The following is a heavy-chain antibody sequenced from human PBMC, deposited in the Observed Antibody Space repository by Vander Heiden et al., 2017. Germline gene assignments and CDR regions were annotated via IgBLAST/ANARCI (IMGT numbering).Heavy chain of an antibody. D-gene: IGHD1-1*01. CDR2: IKSKTDGGTK. CDR1: GFTFSHAW. J-gene: IGHJ3*02. Sequence: EVQLVESAGGLVKPGGSLRLSCAASGFTFSHAWMSWVRQATGKGLEWVGRIKSKTDGGTKDYAAPVKGRFTISRDDSKNTLYLQMKIMKTEETAVYYFTPMGRWNGIYAFDIWGQGTMVTVYS. CDR3: TPMGRWNGIYAFDI. V-gene: IGHV3-15*01.